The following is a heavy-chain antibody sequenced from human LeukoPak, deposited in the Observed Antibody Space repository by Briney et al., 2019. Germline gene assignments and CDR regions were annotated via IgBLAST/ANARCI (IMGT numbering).Heavy chain of an antibody. CDR3: AAAWSNFDY. J-gene: IGHJ4*02. V-gene: IGHV3-21*01. D-gene: IGHD6-25*01. CDR2: ISSSGNYI. Sequence: GSLXLSCAASGFTFSTYNMTWVRQAPGKGLEWVSSISSSGNYIYYADSVKGRFTISRDNAKTSLYLQMNSLRPEDTAVYYCAAAWSNFDYWGQGILVAVSS. CDR1: GFTFSTYN.